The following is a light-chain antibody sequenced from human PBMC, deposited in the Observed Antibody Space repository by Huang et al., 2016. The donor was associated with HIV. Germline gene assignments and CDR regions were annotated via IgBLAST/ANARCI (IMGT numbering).Light chain of an antibody. CDR3: QQYGSSPGT. Sequence: EIVLTQSPGTVSLSPGERATLSCRARRSVSSSYLAWYQHKPGQAPGLLIYGASSRPTGIPDRCSGSGAGTDFTLTISSLESEDFAVYYCQQYGSSPGTFGQGTRLEIK. V-gene: IGKV3-20*01. CDR1: RSVSSSY. J-gene: IGKJ5*01. CDR2: GAS.